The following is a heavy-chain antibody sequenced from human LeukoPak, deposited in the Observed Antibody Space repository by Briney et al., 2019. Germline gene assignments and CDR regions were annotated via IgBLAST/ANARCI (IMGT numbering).Heavy chain of an antibody. CDR1: GDSISSANYF. V-gene: IGHV4-61*02. CDR2: ISTSGTT. Sequence: SQTLSLTCTVSGDSISSANYFWSWIRQPAGKGLEWVGRISTSGTTYYNPSLKSRVTISIDTSKNQFSLKLNSVAATDTAVYFCVRAAREYGWFDPWGQGTLVTVSS. J-gene: IGHJ5*02. D-gene: IGHD3-10*01. CDR3: VRAAREYGWFDP.